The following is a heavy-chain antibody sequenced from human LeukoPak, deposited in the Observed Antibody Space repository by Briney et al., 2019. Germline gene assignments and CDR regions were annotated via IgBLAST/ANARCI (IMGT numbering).Heavy chain of an antibody. CDR2: VYDSGST. D-gene: IGHD3-16*01. CDR3: ARGYVWGRNPVRGPLGF. CDR1: GASISSYY. J-gene: IGHJ4*02. V-gene: IGHV4-59*01. Sequence: PSETLSLTCVVSGASISSYYWSWIRQPPGKTLEWIGYVYDSGSTNYNPSLKSRVTISVDTSKSQLSLKLNSVTAADTAVYYCARGYVWGRNPVRGPLGFWGQGTLVTVSS.